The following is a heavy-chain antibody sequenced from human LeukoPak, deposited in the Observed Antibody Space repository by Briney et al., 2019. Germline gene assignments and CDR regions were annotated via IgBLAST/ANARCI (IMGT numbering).Heavy chain of an antibody. CDR2: ISSSSSSI. Sequence: PGGSLRLSCAASGFTFSRFSMNWVRQAPGKGLEWVSYISSSSSSIYYADSVEGRFTISRDNAKNSLYLQMNSLRAEDTAVYHCARAGSRSSFDYWGLGTLVTVSS. V-gene: IGHV3-48*01. CDR3: ARAGSRSSFDY. CDR1: GFTFSRFS. D-gene: IGHD3-3*01. J-gene: IGHJ4*02.